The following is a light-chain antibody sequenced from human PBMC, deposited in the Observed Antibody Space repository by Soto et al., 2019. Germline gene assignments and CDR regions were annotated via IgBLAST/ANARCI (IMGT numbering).Light chain of an antibody. CDR3: SSYTRTNTYV. CDR2: YVI. Sequence: QSALTQPASVSGSPGQSIAISCTGTSSDVGAYNWVSWYQQHPGKAPQLMIYYVINLPSGVFYRFSGSKFCNTASLTIFGLQAEDEADYYCSSYTRTNTYVFGTGTKVTVL. V-gene: IGLV2-14*01. CDR1: SSDVGAYNW. J-gene: IGLJ1*01.